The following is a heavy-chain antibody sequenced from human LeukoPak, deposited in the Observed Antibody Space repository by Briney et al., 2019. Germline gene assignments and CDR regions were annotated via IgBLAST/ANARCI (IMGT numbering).Heavy chain of an antibody. CDR3: AKDDGDYAKGYYFDY. V-gene: IGHV3-23*01. CDR1: GFTFSNYA. D-gene: IGHD4-17*01. Sequence: GGSLRLSCAVSGFTFSNYAMSWVRQAPGKGLEWVSALSTDGVNTYYADSVKGRFIISRDNSKNTLYLQMNSLRAEDTAVYYCAKDDGDYAKGYYFDYWGQGTLVTVSS. J-gene: IGHJ4*02. CDR2: LSTDGVNT.